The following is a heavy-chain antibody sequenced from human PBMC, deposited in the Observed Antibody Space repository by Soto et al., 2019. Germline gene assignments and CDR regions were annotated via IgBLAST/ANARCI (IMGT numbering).Heavy chain of an antibody. Sequence: QMQLVQSGPEVKKPGTSVKVSCKASGFTFTSSAVQWVRQARGQRLEWIGWIVVGSGNTNYAQKFQERVTITRDMSTSTAYMELSSLRSEDTAVYYCATEQQLEGAFDIWGQGTMVTVSS. CDR2: IVVGSGNT. CDR1: GFTFTSSA. CDR3: ATEQQLEGAFDI. J-gene: IGHJ3*02. D-gene: IGHD6-13*01. V-gene: IGHV1-58*01.